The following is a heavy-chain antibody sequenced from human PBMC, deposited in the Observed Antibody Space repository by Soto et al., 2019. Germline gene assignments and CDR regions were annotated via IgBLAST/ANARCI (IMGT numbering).Heavy chain of an antibody. CDR2: FDPEDGET. CDR1: GYTLTELS. D-gene: IGHD3-9*01. V-gene: IGHV1-24*01. J-gene: IGHJ4*02. CDR3: ATGDYDILTGYPEFDY. Sequence: ASVKVSCKVSGYTLTELSMHWVRQAPGKGLEWMGGFDPEDGETIYAQKFQGRVTMTEDTSTDTAYMGLSSLRSEDTAVYYCATGDYDILTGYPEFDYWGQGTLVTVSS.